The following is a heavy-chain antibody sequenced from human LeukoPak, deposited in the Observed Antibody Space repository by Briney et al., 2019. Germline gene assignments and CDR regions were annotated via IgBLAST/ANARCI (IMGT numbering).Heavy chain of an antibody. V-gene: IGHV4-4*07. CDR3: ARESGSGSPLDY. Sequence: PSETLSLTRTVPGHSICSYYWSWIRQPAGKGLEWIGRIYTSGSTNYNPSLKRGVTMSVDTSKNQFSLKLGSVTAADTAVYYCARESGSGSPLDYWGQGTLVTVSS. J-gene: IGHJ4*02. CDR1: GHSICSYY. D-gene: IGHD3-10*01. CDR2: IYTSGST.